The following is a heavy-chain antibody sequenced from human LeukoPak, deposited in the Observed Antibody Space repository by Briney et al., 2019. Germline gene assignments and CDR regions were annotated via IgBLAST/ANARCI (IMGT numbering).Heavy chain of an antibody. J-gene: IGHJ6*03. Sequence: SETLSLTCTVSGGSIISNNYYWGWIRLPPGKGLEWIGSIYYTGSTYCNPSLNSQVTMSVDTSMNQIALKVTSMTAADTAVYYCARLLSYDVLTDNYYKYYMDVWGEGTTVTVSS. CDR3: ARLLSYDVLTDNYYKYYMDV. V-gene: IGHV4-39*01. CDR1: GGSIISNNYY. D-gene: IGHD3-9*01. CDR2: IYYTGST.